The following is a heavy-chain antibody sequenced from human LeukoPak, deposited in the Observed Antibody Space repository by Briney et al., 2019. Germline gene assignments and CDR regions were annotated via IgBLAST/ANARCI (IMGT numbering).Heavy chain of an antibody. V-gene: IGHV3-53*01. CDR2: IYSGGST. CDR3: ARVQTRSYSFDY. Sequence: PGGSLRLSCAASEFSVGSNYMTWVRQAPGKGLEWVSLIYSGGSTYYADSVKGRFTISRDNSKNTLYLQMNSLRAEDTAVYYCARVQTRSYSFDYWGQETLVTVSS. J-gene: IGHJ4*02. CDR1: EFSVGSNY. D-gene: IGHD1-26*01.